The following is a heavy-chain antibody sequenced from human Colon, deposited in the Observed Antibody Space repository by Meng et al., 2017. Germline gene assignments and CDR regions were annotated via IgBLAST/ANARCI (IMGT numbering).Heavy chain of an antibody. CDR3: ARYASTMASFDY. CDR1: GYTFTSYD. D-gene: IGHD5/OR15-5a*01. V-gene: IGHV1-8*03. J-gene: IGHJ4*02. CDR2: MDPSSGNT. Sequence: ASVKVSCKASGYTFTSYDINWVRQATGQGLEWMGWMDPSSGNTGYAQKFQGRVTITRNTSISTAYMELGSLRSEYTAVYYCARYASTMASFDYWGQGTLVNVSS.